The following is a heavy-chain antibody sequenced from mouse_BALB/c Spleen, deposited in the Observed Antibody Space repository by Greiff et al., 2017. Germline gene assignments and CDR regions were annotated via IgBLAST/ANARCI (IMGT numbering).Heavy chain of an antibody. J-gene: IGHJ4*01. D-gene: IGHD2-4*01. V-gene: IGHV2-9*02. Sequence: VKLQESGPGLVAPSQSLSITCTVSGFSLTSYGVHWVRQPPGKGLGWLGVIWAGGSTNYNSALMSRLSISKDNSKSQVFLKMNSLQTDDTAMYYCARYDYAYYYAMDYWGQGTSVTVSS. CDR1: GFSLTSYG. CDR2: IWAGGST. CDR3: ARYDYAYYYAMDY.